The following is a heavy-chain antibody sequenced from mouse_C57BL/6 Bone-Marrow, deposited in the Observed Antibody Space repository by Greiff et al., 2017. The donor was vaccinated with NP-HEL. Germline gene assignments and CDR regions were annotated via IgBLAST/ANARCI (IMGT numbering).Heavy chain of an antibody. CDR3: TTPLGYFDY. V-gene: IGHV14-4*01. CDR2: IDPESGDT. J-gene: IGHJ2*01. D-gene: IGHD4-1*01. Sequence: VQLQQSGAELVRPGASVKLSCTASGFNIKDDYMHWVKQRPEQGLEWIGWIDPESGDTEYASKFQGKATITADTSSNTAYLQLSSLTSEATAVDYCTTPLGYFDYWGQGTTLTVSS. CDR1: GFNIKDDY.